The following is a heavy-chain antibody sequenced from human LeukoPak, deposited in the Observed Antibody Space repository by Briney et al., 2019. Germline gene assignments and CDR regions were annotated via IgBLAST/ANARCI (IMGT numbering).Heavy chain of an antibody. J-gene: IGHJ3*02. V-gene: IGHV3-23*01. CDR2: IRGSGGST. D-gene: IGHD4-17*01. Sequence: GGSLRLSSAASRYTFTSYAMSGVRHAPGEGREWGSAIRGSGGSTYYADSVKGRFTISRDNSKNTLYLQMNSLRAEDTAVYYCAKVILHDYGDYVDAFDIWGQGTMVTVSS. CDR1: RYTFTSYA. CDR3: AKVILHDYGDYVDAFDI.